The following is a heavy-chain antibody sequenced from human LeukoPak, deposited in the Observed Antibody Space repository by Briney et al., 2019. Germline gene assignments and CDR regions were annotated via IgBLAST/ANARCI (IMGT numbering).Heavy chain of an antibody. V-gene: IGHV4-39*01. CDR2: IYYSGST. Sequence: KASETLSLTCTVSGGSISSSSYYWGWIRQPPGKGLEWIASIYYSGSTYDNPSLKSRVTISVDTSMNQFSLKLNSVTAADTAVYYWARFKGEGSGYYYDYWGQGTLVSVSS. CDR1: GGSISSSSYY. CDR3: ARFKGEGSGYYYDY. D-gene: IGHD3-22*01. J-gene: IGHJ4*02.